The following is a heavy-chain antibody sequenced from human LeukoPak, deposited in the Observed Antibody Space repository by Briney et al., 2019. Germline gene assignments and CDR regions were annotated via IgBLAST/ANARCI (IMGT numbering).Heavy chain of an antibody. D-gene: IGHD3-22*01. CDR3: AKDDYYXXXSGXFDY. J-gene: IGHJ4*01. Sequence: GGSLRLSCAASGFTFSSYAMSRVRQAPGKGLEWVSAISGSGGSTYYADSVKGRFTISRDNSKNTLYLQMNSLRAEDTAVYYCAKDDYYXXXSGXFDYWGXGTLVTVS. CDR2: ISGSGGST. V-gene: IGHV3-23*01. CDR1: GFTFSSYA.